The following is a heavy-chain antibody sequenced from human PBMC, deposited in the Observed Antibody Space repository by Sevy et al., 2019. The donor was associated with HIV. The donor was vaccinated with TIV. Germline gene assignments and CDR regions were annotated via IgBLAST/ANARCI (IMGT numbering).Heavy chain of an antibody. CDR3: TPVITMIIGGGY. V-gene: IGHV3-15*01. CDR1: GFTFSNAW. D-gene: IGHD3-22*01. CDR2: IKSKTDGGTR. J-gene: IGHJ4*02. Sequence: GGSLRLSCAASGFTFSNAWMSWVRQAPGKGLEWVGRIKSKTDGGTRDYAAPVKGRFTISRDDSKTTVYLQMNSLKSEDTAVYYCTPVITMIIGGGYWGRGTLVTVSS.